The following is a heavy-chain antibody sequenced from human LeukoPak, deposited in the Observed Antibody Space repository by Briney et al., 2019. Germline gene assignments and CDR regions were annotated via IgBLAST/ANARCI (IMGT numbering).Heavy chain of an antibody. CDR2: IIPILGIA. Sequence: SVKVSCKASGGTFSSYAISWVRQAPGQGLEWMGRIIPILGIANYAQKFQGRVTITADKSTGTAYMELSSLRSEDTAVYYCARAGRGVLDGTRVTFDYWGQGTLVTVSS. D-gene: IGHD3-10*01. V-gene: IGHV1-69*04. CDR3: ARAGRGVLDGTRVTFDY. J-gene: IGHJ4*02. CDR1: GGTFSSYA.